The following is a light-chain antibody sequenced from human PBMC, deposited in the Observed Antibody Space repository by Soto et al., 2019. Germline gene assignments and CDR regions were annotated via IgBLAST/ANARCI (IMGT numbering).Light chain of an antibody. CDR2: SAS. CDR1: QTVSSSY. J-gene: IGKJ4*01. Sequence: ESVLTQSPGTLSLSPGERATLSCRASQTVSSSYVAWYQQKPGQPPRLLIYSASNRATGIPDRFSGSGSGTDFTLTISRLEPEDFAVYYCQQYGSSRLTFGGGTKVEIK. V-gene: IGKV3-20*01. CDR3: QQYGSSRLT.